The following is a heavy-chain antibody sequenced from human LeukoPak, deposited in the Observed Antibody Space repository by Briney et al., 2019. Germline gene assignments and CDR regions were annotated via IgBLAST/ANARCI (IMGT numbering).Heavy chain of an antibody. V-gene: IGHV3-48*03. CDR3: ARGNDYGDRSYDY. Sequence: GGSLRLSCAASGFTFSSYEMNWVRQAPGKGLEWVSYISSSGSTIYYADSVKGRFTISRDNAKNSLYLQMNRLRAEDTAVYYCARGNDYGDRSYDYWGQGTLVTVSS. D-gene: IGHD4-17*01. CDR2: ISSSGSTI. CDR1: GFTFSSYE. J-gene: IGHJ4*02.